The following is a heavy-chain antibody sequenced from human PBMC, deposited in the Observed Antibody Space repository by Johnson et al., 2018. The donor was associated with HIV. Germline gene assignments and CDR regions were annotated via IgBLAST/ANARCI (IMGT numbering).Heavy chain of an antibody. Sequence: VQVVESGGGVVRPGGSLRLSCAASGFTFDNYGMNWVRQVPGKGLEWVSGISWNSGSIGYADSVKGRFTISRDNAKNSLYLQMNSLRAEDTALYYCARDCSSTSCYEFDTSDIWGQGTMVTVSS. V-gene: IGHV3-20*04. J-gene: IGHJ3*02. CDR3: ARDCSSTSCYEFDTSDI. CDR2: ISWNSGSI. CDR1: GFTFDNYG. D-gene: IGHD2-2*01.